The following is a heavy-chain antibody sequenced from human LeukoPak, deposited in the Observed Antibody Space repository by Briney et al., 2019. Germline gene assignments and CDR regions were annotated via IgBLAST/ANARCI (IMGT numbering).Heavy chain of an antibody. J-gene: IGHJ3*02. Sequence: GGSLRLSCTASGFGFDDYGMSWVRQTPGKGLEWVAGVNSDGRSTGYARSVEGRFTISRDNAKNSLYLQMNSLRAEDTAVYYCARLAGYFDAFDIWGQGTMVTVSS. CDR2: VNSDGRST. CDR3: ARLAGYFDAFDI. D-gene: IGHD3-22*01. V-gene: IGHV3-20*04. CDR1: GFGFDDYG.